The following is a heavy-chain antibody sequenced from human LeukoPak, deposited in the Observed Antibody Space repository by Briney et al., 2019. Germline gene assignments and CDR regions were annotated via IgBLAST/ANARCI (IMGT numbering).Heavy chain of an antibody. CDR3: ARDYRQLWLPDYYYYGMDV. D-gene: IGHD5-18*01. CDR2: ISAYNGNT. Sequence: ASVKVSCKASGYTFTSYGISWVRQAPGQGLEWMGWISAYNGNTNYAQKLQGRVTMTTDTSTSTAYMELRSLRSGDTAVYYCARDYRQLWLPDYYYYGMDVWGQGTTVTVSS. J-gene: IGHJ6*02. CDR1: GYTFTSYG. V-gene: IGHV1-18*01.